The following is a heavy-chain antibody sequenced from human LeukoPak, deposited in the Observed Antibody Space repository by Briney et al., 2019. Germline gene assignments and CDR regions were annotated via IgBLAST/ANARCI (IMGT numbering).Heavy chain of an antibody. CDR3: SRDFVTKCYYFDY. CDR1: GFTFSSSS. Sequence: GGSLRLSCAASGFTFSSSSMNWVRQAPGKGLEWVSYISSSSSAIYYADSVKGRFTISRDNAKNSLYLQMNSLRDEDTAVYYCSRDFVTKCYYFDYWGQGNLVPVSS. D-gene: IGHD2-21*01. CDR2: ISSSSSAI. V-gene: IGHV3-48*02. J-gene: IGHJ4*02.